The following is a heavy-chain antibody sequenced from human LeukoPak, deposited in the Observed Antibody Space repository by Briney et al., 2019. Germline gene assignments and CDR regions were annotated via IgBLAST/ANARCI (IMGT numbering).Heavy chain of an antibody. CDR1: GFILSSHW. J-gene: IGHJ4*02. CDR3: VKDDKSGSYLDY. CDR2: INSDGKST. V-gene: IGHV3-74*01. Sequence: GGSLRLSCAASGFILSSHWMHWVRQAPGKGLECVSYINSDGKSTTYADSVKGRFTISRDNAKNTLYLQMNSLRAEDTAVYYCVKDDKSGSYLDYWGQGALVTVSS. D-gene: IGHD1-26*01.